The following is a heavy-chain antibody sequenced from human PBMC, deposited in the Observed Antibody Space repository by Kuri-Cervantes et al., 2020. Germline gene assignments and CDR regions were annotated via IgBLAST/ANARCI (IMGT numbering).Heavy chain of an antibody. V-gene: IGHV4-34*01. CDR1: GGSFSGYY. CDR2: INHSGST. D-gene: IGHD6-13*01. J-gene: IGHJ6*02. Sequence: GSLRLSCAVYGGSFSGYYWSWTRQPPGKGLEWIGEINHSGSTNYNPSLKSRITISVDTSKNQFSLKLSSVTAADTAVYYCAFRGIAAAGMTAAPRAYYYYGMDVWGQGTTVTVSS. CDR3: AFRGIAAAGMTAAPRAYYYYGMDV.